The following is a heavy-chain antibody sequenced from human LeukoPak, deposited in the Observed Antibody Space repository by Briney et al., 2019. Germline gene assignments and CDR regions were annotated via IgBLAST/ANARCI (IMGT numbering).Heavy chain of an antibody. V-gene: IGHV3-23*01. J-gene: IGHJ4*02. Sequence: PGGSLRLSCAASGFTFSSYAVSWVRQAPGKGLACVSTLSGGGGNTYYADSVKGRFAISRDNSKNTLYLQMNSLRAEDTAVYYCAKDHSSSSPSFDYWGQGTLVTVSS. CDR1: GFTFSSYA. CDR3: AKDHSSSSPSFDY. CDR2: LSGGGGNT. D-gene: IGHD6-6*01.